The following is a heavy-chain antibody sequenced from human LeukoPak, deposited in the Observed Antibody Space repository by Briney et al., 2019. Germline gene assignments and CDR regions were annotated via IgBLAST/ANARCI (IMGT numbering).Heavy chain of an antibody. D-gene: IGHD3-22*01. CDR2: IYPGDSDT. J-gene: IGHJ4*02. CDR3: ARQGVSEVITFDY. CDR1: GYSFTSYW. V-gene: IGHV5-51*01. Sequence: GESLKISCKGSGYSFTSYWIGWVRQMPGKGLEWMGIIYPGDSDTRYSPSFQGQVTISADKSISTAYLQWSSLEASDTAMYYCARQGVSEVITFDYWGQGTLVTVSS.